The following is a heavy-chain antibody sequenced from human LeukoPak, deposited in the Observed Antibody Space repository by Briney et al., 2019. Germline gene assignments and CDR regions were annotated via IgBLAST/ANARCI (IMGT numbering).Heavy chain of an antibody. CDR3: AKDRGFSYTSGSSELDY. CDR1: GFTFSGYG. D-gene: IGHD3-10*01. V-gene: IGHV3-30*18. Sequence: GGSLRLSCAASGFTFSGYGMHWVRLAPGKGLGWVAVISYDGSHKYYADSVQGRFTISRDNSRNTVYLQMNSLRDEDTAIYYCAKDRGFSYTSGSSELDYWGQGTPVTVSS. CDR2: ISYDGSHK. J-gene: IGHJ4*02.